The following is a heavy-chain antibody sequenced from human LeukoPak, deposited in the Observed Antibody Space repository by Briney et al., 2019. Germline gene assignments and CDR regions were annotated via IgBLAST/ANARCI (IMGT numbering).Heavy chain of an antibody. D-gene: IGHD3-22*01. CDR3: ARDPPLRSRLNYYDSSGYFDY. CDR1: GFTFSSYA. CDR2: ISYDGSNK. J-gene: IGHJ4*02. Sequence: GGSLRLSCAASGFTFSSYAMHWVRQAPGKGLEWVAVISYDGSNKYYADSVKGRFTISRDNSKNTLYLQMNSLRAEDTAVYYCARDPPLRSRLNYYDSSGYFDYWGQGTLVTVSS. V-gene: IGHV3-30-3*01.